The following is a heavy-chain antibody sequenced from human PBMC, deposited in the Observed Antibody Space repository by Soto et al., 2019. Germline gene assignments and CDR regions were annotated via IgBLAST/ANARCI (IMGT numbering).Heavy chain of an antibody. CDR1: GYSIRSGYF. Sequence: SETLSLTSAVSGYSIRSGYFWGWIRQPPGKGLEWIGSMYHSGITYYNLSLKSRVTISVDTSKNQLSLKLSSATAADTAVYYCARSMYSTSAQLYYGMDVWGQGTTVTVSS. CDR2: MYHSGIT. V-gene: IGHV4-38-2*01. CDR3: ARSMYSTSAQLYYGMDV. J-gene: IGHJ6*02. D-gene: IGHD6-6*01.